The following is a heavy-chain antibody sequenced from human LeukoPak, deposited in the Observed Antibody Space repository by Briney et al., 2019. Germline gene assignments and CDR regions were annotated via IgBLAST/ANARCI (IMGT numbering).Heavy chain of an antibody. CDR1: GFIFSSYW. V-gene: IGHV3-7*01. CDR3: ARTIYSGSYYR. CDR2: IKQNGSEK. D-gene: IGHD1-26*01. J-gene: IGHJ4*02. Sequence: PGGSLRLSCAASGFIFSSYWMSWVRQAPGKGLEWVANIKQNGSEKYYVDSVKGRFTISRDNAKNSLYLQMNSLRAEDTAVYYCARTIYSGSYYRWGQGTLVTVSS.